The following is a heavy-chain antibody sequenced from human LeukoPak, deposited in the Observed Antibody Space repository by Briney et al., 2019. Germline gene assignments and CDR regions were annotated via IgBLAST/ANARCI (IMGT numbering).Heavy chain of an antibody. CDR1: GFTFDDYG. D-gene: IGHD6-13*01. J-gene: IGHJ4*02. CDR3: ARDLGEYSSSWFDY. Sequence: GSLSLSCAASGFTFDDYGMSWVRQAPGKGLEWVSGINWNGGSTGYADSVKGRFTISRDNAKNSLYLQMSSLRAEDTALYYCARDLGEYSSSWFDYWGQGTLVTVSS. CDR2: INWNGGST. V-gene: IGHV3-20*04.